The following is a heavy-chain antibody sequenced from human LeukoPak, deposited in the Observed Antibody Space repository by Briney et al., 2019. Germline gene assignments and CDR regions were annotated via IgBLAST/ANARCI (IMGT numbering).Heavy chain of an antibody. CDR1: GISFSSSA. J-gene: IGHJ4*02. D-gene: IGHD3-10*01. CDR3: AREFYVGEFISLDY. CDR2: ISGDSRNR. V-gene: IGHV3-23*01. Sequence: GESLRLSCAASGISFSSSAMSWVRQAPGKGLEWVSAISGDSRNRFHADSVKGRFTISGDNSKDTLYLQMDSLRVEDTAIYYCAREFYVGEFISLDYWGQGTLVTVFS.